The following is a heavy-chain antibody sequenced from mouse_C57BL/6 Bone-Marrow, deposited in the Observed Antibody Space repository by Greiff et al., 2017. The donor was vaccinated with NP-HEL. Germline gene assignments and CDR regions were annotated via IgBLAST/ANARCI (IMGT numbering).Heavy chain of an antibody. CDR2: IYPGSGST. CDR3: AKGDAGVVWFAY. V-gene: IGHV1-55*01. CDR1: GYTFTSYW. J-gene: IGHJ3*01. D-gene: IGHD3-3*01. Sequence: VQLQQPGAELVKPGASVKMSCKASGYTFTSYWITWVKQRPGQGLEWIGDIYPGSGSTNYNEKFKSKATLTVDTSSSTAYMQLSSLASEDSAVSYCAKGDAGVVWFAYRGRGNLVAVSA.